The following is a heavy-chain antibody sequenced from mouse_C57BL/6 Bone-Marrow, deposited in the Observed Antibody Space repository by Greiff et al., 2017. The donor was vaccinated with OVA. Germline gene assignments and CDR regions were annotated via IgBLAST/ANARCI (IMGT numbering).Heavy chain of an antibody. CDR2: IYPGSGST. Sequence: QVQLQQPGAELVKPGASVKMSCKASGYTFTSYWITWVKQRPGQGLEWIGDIYPGSGSTNYNEKFKSKATLTVDTSSSTAYMQLSSLTSEDSAVYYCARRGRGSSYDWYFDVWGTGTTVTVSS. J-gene: IGHJ1*03. V-gene: IGHV1-55*01. D-gene: IGHD1-1*01. CDR3: ARRGRGSSYDWYFDV. CDR1: GYTFTSYW.